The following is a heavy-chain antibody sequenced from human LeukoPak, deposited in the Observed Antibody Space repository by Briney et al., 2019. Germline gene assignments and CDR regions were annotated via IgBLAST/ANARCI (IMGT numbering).Heavy chain of an antibody. CDR1: GGSIGSYY. Sequence: PSETLSLTCTVSGGSIGSYYWSWIRQPPGKGLEWIGYIYYSGSTNYNPSLKSRVTISVDTSKNQFSLKLSSVTAADTAVYYCARGLYYGSGSYYYFDYWGQGTLVTVSS. V-gene: IGHV4-59*01. J-gene: IGHJ4*02. CDR3: ARGLYYGSGSYYYFDY. CDR2: IYYSGST. D-gene: IGHD3-10*01.